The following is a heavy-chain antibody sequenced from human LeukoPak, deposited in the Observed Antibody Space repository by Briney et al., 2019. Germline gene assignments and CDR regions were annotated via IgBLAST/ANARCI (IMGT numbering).Heavy chain of an antibody. CDR1: GYSFTSYW. J-gene: IGHJ4*02. CDR2: IYPGDSDT. CDR3: ARRSYYDSSSYYHIDY. D-gene: IGHD3-22*01. Sequence: GESLKISCKGSGYSFTSYWIGWVRQMPGKGLEWMGIIYPGDSDTRYSPSFQGQVTISADKSISTAYLQWSSLQASDTAMYYCARRSYYDSSSYYHIDYWGQGTLVTVSS. V-gene: IGHV5-51*01.